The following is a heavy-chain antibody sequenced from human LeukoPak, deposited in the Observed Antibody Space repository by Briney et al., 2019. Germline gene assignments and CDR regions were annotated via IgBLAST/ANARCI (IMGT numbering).Heavy chain of an antibody. Sequence: GGSLRLSCLTSGFTLSTNAMSWVRQAPGKGLEWISGISGSGASTYYADSVKGRFTISRDDSRNTLYLQMNSPRGDDTAVYYCAKDVGKWESLHFFDYWGQGTLVTVSS. CDR3: AKDVGKWESLHFFDY. D-gene: IGHD1-26*01. CDR2: ISGSGAST. V-gene: IGHV3-23*01. J-gene: IGHJ4*02. CDR1: GFTLSTNA.